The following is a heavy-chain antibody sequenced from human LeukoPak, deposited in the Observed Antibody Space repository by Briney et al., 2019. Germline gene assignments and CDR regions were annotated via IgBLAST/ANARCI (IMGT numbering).Heavy chain of an antibody. CDR1: GFTFSSYA. V-gene: IGHV3-23*01. CDR3: AKDRPLGFGVTISYYYYGMDV. CDR2: ISGSGGST. Sequence: GGSLRLSCAASGFTFSSYAMSWVRQAPGKGLEWVSAISGSGGSTYYADSVKGRFTISRDNSKNTLYLQMNSLRAEDTAVYYCAKDRPLGFGVTISYYYYGMDVWGQGTPVTVSS. D-gene: IGHD3-16*01. J-gene: IGHJ6*02.